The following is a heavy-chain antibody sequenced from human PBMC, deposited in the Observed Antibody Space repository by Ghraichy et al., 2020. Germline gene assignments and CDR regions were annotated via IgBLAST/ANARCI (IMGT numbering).Heavy chain of an antibody. J-gene: IGHJ6*02. CDR1: GFTFSDYY. V-gene: IGHV3-11*01. CDR2: ISSSGSTI. CDR3: ASYEGSTDYYYGMDV. Sequence: GRSLRLSCAASGFTFSDYYMSWIRQAPGKGLEWVSYISSSGSTIYYADSVKGRFTISRDNAKNSLYLQMNSLRAEDTAVYYCASYEGSTDYYYGMDVWGQGTTVTVSS. D-gene: IGHD4-11*01.